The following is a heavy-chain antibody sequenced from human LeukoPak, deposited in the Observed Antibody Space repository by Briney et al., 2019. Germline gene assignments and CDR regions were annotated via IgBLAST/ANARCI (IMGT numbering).Heavy chain of an antibody. J-gene: IGHJ4*02. Sequence: ASVKVSCKVSGYTLTELSMHWVRQAPGKGLEWMGGFDPEDGETIYAQKFQGRVTMTEDTSTDTAYMELSSLRSEDTAVYYCATTLLWFGELSYFDYWGQGTLVTVSS. CDR3: ATTLLWFGELSYFDY. CDR2: FDPEDGET. CDR1: GYTLTELS. V-gene: IGHV1-24*01. D-gene: IGHD3-10*01.